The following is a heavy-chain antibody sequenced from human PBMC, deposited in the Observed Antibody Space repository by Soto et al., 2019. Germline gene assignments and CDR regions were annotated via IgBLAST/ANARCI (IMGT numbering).Heavy chain of an antibody. Sequence: GESLKISCKGSGYSFTSYWISWVRQMPGKGLEWMGRIDPSDSYTNYSPSFQGHVTISADKSISTAYLQWSSLKASDTAMYYCAREYCSRTSCAYYYGMDVWGQGTTVTVSS. CDR2: IDPSDSYT. V-gene: IGHV5-10-1*01. D-gene: IGHD2-2*01. J-gene: IGHJ6*02. CDR3: AREYCSRTSCAYYYGMDV. CDR1: GYSFTSYW.